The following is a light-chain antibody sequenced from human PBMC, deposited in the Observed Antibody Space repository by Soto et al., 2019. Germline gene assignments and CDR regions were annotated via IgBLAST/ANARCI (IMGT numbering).Light chain of an antibody. CDR3: QQYNSYSLT. CDR2: DVS. J-gene: IGKJ4*01. Sequence: DIQMTQSPSTLSASVGDRVTITCRASQTLSSRLAWYQQKPGKAPKLLIYDVSNLESGVPSRFSGSGSGTEFTLTISSLQPDDFATYYCQQYNSYSLTFGGGTKVEIK. V-gene: IGKV1-5*01. CDR1: QTLSSR.